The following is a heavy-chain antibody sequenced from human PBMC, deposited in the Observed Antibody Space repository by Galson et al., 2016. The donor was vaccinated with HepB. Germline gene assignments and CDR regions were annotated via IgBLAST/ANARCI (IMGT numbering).Heavy chain of an antibody. CDR3: ARIPYQSSDFWSGKYYDGMDG. CDR1: GFSVSDGRMG. CDR2: ISSNDEK. D-gene: IGHD3-3*01. V-gene: IGHV2-26*01. Sequence: PALVKPTQTLTLTCSVSGFSVSDGRMGVSWIRQPPGKALEWLAHISSNDEKSYSTSLKTRLTISKDTSKSQVVLTMTNMDPVDTATYYCARIPYQSSDFWSGKYYDGMDGWGQGTTVTVSS. J-gene: IGHJ6*02.